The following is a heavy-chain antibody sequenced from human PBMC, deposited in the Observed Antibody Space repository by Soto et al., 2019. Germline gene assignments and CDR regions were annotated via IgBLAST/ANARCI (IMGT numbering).Heavy chain of an antibody. CDR1: GFTFSSSA. J-gene: IGHJ4*02. Sequence: EVQLLESGRGLVQPGGSLRLSCAASGFTFSSSAMSWVREAPGKGLEWVSSISNSGGRTYYADSVKGRFTISRDNPKNTLYLQMNGLQAEDTAVYYGAKGCGGDCYSGVQYWGQGTLVTVSS. V-gene: IGHV3-23*01. CDR2: ISNSGGRT. D-gene: IGHD2-21*02. CDR3: AKGCGGDCYSGVQY.